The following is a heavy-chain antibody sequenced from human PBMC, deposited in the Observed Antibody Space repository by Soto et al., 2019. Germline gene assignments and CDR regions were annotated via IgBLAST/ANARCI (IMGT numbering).Heavy chain of an antibody. V-gene: IGHV4-59*01. CDR2: FYHSGNS. D-gene: IGHD3-16*01. J-gene: IGHJ6*02. Sequence: WETLSLTCSVSGGSIRSYYWSWIRQSPEKGLEWIGYFYHSGNSNYNPSLKSRVTISVDTSKNQLSLSPRSVTAADTAVYFCARISSVDPYAYVNGGLDVWGQGTTVTVSS. CDR3: ARISSVDPYAYVNGGLDV. CDR1: GGSIRSYY.